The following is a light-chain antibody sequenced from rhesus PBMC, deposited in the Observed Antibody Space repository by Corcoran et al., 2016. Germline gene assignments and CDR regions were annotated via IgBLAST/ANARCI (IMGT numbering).Light chain of an antibody. CDR2: GTH. CDR1: QSVSPS. Sequence: EIVMTQSPATLSLSPGERATLSCRASQSVSPSLAWYQQQPGQAPNLTNYGTHIRATGIPDRFSGRGSGTEFTLTLSSLAPEDVGVYYCQQDSLWPLPFGGGTEVELQ. CDR3: QQDSLWPLP. J-gene: IGKJ4*01. V-gene: IGKV3-42*01.